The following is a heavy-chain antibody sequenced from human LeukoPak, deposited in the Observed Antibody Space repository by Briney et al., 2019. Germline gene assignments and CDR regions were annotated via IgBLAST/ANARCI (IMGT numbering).Heavy chain of an antibody. J-gene: IGHJ6*03. Sequence: ASVKVSCKASGYTFTSYGISWVRQAPGQGLEWMGWISAYNGNTNYAQKLQGRVTMTTDTSTSTAYMELRSLRSDDTAVYYCARVSSSSWLYYYYYYMDVWGKGTTVTVSS. V-gene: IGHV1-18*01. D-gene: IGHD6-13*01. CDR3: ARVSSSSWLYYYYYYMDV. CDR2: ISAYNGNT. CDR1: GYTFTSYG.